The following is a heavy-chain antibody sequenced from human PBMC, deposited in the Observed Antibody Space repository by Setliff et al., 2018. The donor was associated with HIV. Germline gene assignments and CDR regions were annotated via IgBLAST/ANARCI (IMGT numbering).Heavy chain of an antibody. J-gene: IGHJ3*02. CDR1: GGSIRSGNW. Sequence: SETLSLTCAVSGGSIRSGNWWTWVRQSPGKGLEWIGEIYHSGSTNYSPSLKSRVTISLDKSKNQFSLKLSSVTAADTAVYYCARPYYDSSDYSWVDAFDIWGQGTMVTV. V-gene: IGHV4-4*02. D-gene: IGHD3-22*01. CDR2: IYHSGST. CDR3: ARPYYDSSDYSWVDAFDI.